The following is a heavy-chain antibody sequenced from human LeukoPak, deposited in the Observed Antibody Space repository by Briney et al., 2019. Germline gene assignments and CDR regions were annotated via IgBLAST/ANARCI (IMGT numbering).Heavy chain of an antibody. CDR3: AYYCSSTSCYESDYYYMDV. CDR2: ISGSGGST. Sequence: GGSLRLSCAVSGFTFSSYSMNWVRQAPGKGLEWVSAISGSGGSTYYADSVKGRFTISRDNSKNTLYLQMNSLRAEDTAVYYCAYYCSSTSCYESDYYYMDVWGKGTTVTVSS. D-gene: IGHD2-2*01. J-gene: IGHJ6*03. CDR1: GFTFSSYS. V-gene: IGHV3-23*01.